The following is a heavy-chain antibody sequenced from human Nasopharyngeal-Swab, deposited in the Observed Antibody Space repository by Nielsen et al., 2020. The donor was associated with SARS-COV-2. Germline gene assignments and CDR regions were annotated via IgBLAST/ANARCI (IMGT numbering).Heavy chain of an antibody. D-gene: IGHD1-26*01. Sequence: SLRLSCTASGFTFGDYAMSWVRQAPGKGLEWVGFIRSKAYGGTTEYAASVKGRFTISRDDSKSIAYLQMNSLKTEDTAVYYCTRAEFQLRPDAFDIWGQGTMVTVSS. CDR1: GFTFGDYA. CDR2: IRSKAYGGTT. CDR3: TRAEFQLRPDAFDI. V-gene: IGHV3-49*04. J-gene: IGHJ3*02.